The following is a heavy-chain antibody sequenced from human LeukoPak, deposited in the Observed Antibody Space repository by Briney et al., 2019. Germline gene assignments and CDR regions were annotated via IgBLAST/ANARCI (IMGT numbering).Heavy chain of an antibody. CDR2: MNPNSGNT. D-gene: IGHD3-22*01. Sequence: ASVKVSCKASGYIFTSYDINWVRQATGQGLEWMGWMNPNSGNTGYAQKFQGRVTMTRNTSISTAYMELSSLRSEDTAVYYCARPYDSSGYYYSYWGQGTLVTVSS. V-gene: IGHV1-8*01. J-gene: IGHJ4*02. CDR1: GYIFTSYD. CDR3: ARPYDSSGYYYSY.